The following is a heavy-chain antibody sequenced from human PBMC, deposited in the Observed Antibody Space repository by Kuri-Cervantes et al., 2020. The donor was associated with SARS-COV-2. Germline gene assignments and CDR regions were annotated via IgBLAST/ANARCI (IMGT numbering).Heavy chain of an antibody. CDR1: GNTLTELP. V-gene: IGHV1-24*01. Sequence: ASVQVSCKVSGNTLTELPLHWVRQAPGKGLEWMGGFDPEQREIIYAQRFQGRVSMTEDTSTDTAYMELSSLSSEDTAVYYCATEGYSIIIWAFAHWGQGTKVTVSS. D-gene: IGHD5-18*01. CDR2: FDPEQREI. CDR3: ATEGYSIIIWAFAH. J-gene: IGHJ3*01.